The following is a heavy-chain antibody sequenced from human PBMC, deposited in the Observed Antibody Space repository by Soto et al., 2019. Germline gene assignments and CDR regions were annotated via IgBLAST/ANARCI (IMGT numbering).Heavy chain of an antibody. CDR2: IDPSRGSA. CDR1: GYTFTSYY. D-gene: IGHD3-16*02. Sequence: QVQLVQSGAEVKEPGASVKVSCKASGYTFTSYYMHWVRQAPGQGLEWVGLIDPSRGSASYAQRFQGRVTMTRDTSTSTVYMELSSLRSEDTSVYYCAKDYDYVWGSNRYTAEYWGQGTLVTVSS. CDR3: AKDYDYVWGSNRYTAEY. J-gene: IGHJ4*02. V-gene: IGHV1-46*01.